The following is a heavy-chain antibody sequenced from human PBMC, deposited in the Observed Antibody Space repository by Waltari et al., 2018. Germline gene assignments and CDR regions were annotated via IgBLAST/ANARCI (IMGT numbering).Heavy chain of an antibody. V-gene: IGHV4-4*07. CDR1: GGSISGYY. D-gene: IGHD2-15*01. J-gene: IGHJ3*02. Sequence: QVLLQESGPGLVKPSETLSLTCTVSGGSISGYYWKWIRQPPGKGLEWIGRIYTSGSTNYNPSLKSRVTISINTSNNQFSLKLSSVTAADTAVYYCARDHYCSGGACYPGGSAFDIWGQGTMVTVSS. CDR3: ARDHYCSGGACYPGGSAFDI. CDR2: IYTSGST.